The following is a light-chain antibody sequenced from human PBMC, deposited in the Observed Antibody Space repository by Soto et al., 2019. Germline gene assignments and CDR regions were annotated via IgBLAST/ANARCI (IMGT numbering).Light chain of an antibody. CDR3: QQSNSYPYT. Sequence: DIQMTQSPSTLSASVGDRVIITCRASQSISSWLAWYQQNPGKAPKLLIYRASSLESGVPSRFSGSGSGTEFTLTISSLQPDDFATYYCQQSNSYPYTFGQGTKLEIK. CDR1: QSISSW. CDR2: RAS. V-gene: IGKV1-5*03. J-gene: IGKJ2*01.